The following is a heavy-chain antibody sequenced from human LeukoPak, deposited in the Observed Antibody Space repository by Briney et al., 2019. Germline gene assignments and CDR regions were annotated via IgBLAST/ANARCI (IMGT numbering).Heavy chain of an antibody. CDR2: IYPGDSDT. D-gene: IGHD6-19*01. Sequence: GESLKISCKGSGYSFTSYWIGWVRQMPGKGLEWMGIIYPGDSDTRYSPSFQGQVTISADKSISTAYLQWSSLKASDTAMYYCASSLSPFGYSSGWYIYWGQGTLVTVSS. CDR3: ASSLSPFGYSSGWYIY. J-gene: IGHJ4*02. V-gene: IGHV5-51*01. CDR1: GYSFTSYW.